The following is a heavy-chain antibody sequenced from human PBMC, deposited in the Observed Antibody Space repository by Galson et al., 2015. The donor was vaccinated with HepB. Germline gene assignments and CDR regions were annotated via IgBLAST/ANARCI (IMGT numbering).Heavy chain of an antibody. D-gene: IGHD6-6*01. Sequence: SLRLSCAASGFTFDDYTMHWVRQAPGKGLEWVSLISWDGGSTYYADSVKGRFTISRDNSKNSLYLQMNSLRTEDTALYYCAKDSPRYSSSSYFDYWGQGTLVTVSS. J-gene: IGHJ4*02. CDR3: AKDSPRYSSSSYFDY. CDR1: GFTFDDYT. CDR2: ISWDGGST. V-gene: IGHV3-43*01.